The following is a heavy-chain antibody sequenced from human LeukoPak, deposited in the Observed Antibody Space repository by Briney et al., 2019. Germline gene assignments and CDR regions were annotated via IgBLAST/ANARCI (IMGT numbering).Heavy chain of an antibody. CDR3: ARDTGAADNNRRGVDY. Sequence: PGGSLRPSCAASGFTFSSYWMHWVRQAPGKALVWVSRINSDGSSTSYADSVKGRFTISRDNAKNTLYLQMNSLRAEDTAVYYCARDTGAADNNRRGVDYWGQGTLVTVSS. V-gene: IGHV3-74*01. CDR2: INSDGSST. D-gene: IGHD6-13*01. J-gene: IGHJ4*02. CDR1: GFTFSSYW.